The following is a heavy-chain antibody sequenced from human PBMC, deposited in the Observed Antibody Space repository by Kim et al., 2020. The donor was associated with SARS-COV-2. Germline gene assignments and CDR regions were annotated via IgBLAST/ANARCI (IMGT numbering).Heavy chain of an antibody. D-gene: IGHD3-3*01. V-gene: IGHV4-4*02. CDR2: GST. Sequence: GSTNYDPSLKSRVTITVDKSKNQFSLKLSSVAAADTAVYYCATFTGYYTPHWGQGTLVTVSS. J-gene: IGHJ4*02. CDR3: ATFTGYYTPH.